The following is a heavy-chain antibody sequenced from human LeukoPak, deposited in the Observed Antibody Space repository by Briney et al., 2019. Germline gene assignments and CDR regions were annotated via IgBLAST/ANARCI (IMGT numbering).Heavy chain of an antibody. J-gene: IGHJ4*02. CDR1: GFTFSNYW. CDR3: AKDFGNRYYYVSGSTSYFDY. V-gene: IGHV3-7*01. Sequence: GGSLRLSCVASGFTFSNYWMSWVRQAPGKGLEWVANIKQDGSEKNFVDSVKGRFTISRDNAKNSLHLQMNSLRAEDTAVYYCAKDFGNRYYYVSGSTSYFDYWGQGTLVTVSS. D-gene: IGHD3-10*01. CDR2: IKQDGSEK.